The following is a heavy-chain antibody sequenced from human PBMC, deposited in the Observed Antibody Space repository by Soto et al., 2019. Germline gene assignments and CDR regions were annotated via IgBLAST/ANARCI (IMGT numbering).Heavy chain of an antibody. V-gene: IGHV3-33*01. J-gene: IGHJ6*03. CDR3: ARDKSGELVVVDYYMDV. CDR2: IWYDGSNK. Sequence: GGSLRLSCAASGFTFSSYGMHWVRQAPGKGLEWVAVIWYDGSNKYYADSVKGRFTISRDNSKNTLYLQMNSLRAEDTAVYYCARDKSGELVVVDYYMDVWGKGTTVTVSS. CDR1: GFTFSSYG. D-gene: IGHD2-15*01.